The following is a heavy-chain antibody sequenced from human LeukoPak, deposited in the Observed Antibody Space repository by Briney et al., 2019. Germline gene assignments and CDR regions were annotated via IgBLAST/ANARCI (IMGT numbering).Heavy chain of an antibody. CDR1: GYTFTGYY. CDR2: INPNSGGT. CDR3: ARDRSTYYYMDV. J-gene: IGHJ6*03. Sequence: RASVKVSCKASGYTFTGYYMHWVRQAPGQGLEWMGRINPNSGGTNYAQKFQGRVTMTRDTSISTAYMELSRLRSDDTAVYYCARDRSTYYYMDVWGKGTTVTDSS. V-gene: IGHV1-2*06.